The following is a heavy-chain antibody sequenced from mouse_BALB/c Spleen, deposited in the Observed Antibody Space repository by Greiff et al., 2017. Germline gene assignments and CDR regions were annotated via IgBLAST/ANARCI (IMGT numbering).Heavy chain of an antibody. CDR1: GFTFSSYA. Sequence: EVQRVESGGGLVKPGGSLKLSCAASGFTFSSYAMSWVRQTPEKRLEWVASISSGGSTYYPDSVKGRFTISRDNARNILYLQMSSLRSEDTAMYYCARVYYYGSSYFDYWGQGTTLTVSS. CDR2: ISSGGST. CDR3: ARVYYYGSSYFDY. V-gene: IGHV5-6-5*01. D-gene: IGHD1-1*01. J-gene: IGHJ2*01.